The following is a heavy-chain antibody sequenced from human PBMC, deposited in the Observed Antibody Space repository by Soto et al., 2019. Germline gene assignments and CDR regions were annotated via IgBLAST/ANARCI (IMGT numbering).Heavy chain of an antibody. Sequence: ASVKVSCKASGYTFTSYGISWVRQAPGQGLEWMGWISAYNGNTNYAQKLQGRVTMTTDTSTSTAYMELRSLRSDDTAVYYCARDRVPPTYYHHYLLAVWGKGTTVTVSS. V-gene: IGHV1-18*01. CDR3: ARDRVPPTYYHHYLLAV. J-gene: IGHJ6*03. CDR1: GYTFTSYG. CDR2: ISAYNGNT.